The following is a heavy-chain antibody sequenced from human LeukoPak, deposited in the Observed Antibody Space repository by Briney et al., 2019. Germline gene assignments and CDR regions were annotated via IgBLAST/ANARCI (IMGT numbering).Heavy chain of an antibody. V-gene: IGHV3-21*01. CDR2: ISSSSSYI. CDR3: AREGGRWLQFPDY. D-gene: IGHD5-24*01. CDR1: GFTFSSYS. J-gene: IGHJ4*02. Sequence: PGGSLRLSCAASGFTFSSYSMNWVRQAPGKGLEWVSSISSSSSYIYYADSVKGRFTISRDNAKNSLYLQMNSLRAEDTAVYYCAREGGRWLQFPDYWGQGTLVTVSS.